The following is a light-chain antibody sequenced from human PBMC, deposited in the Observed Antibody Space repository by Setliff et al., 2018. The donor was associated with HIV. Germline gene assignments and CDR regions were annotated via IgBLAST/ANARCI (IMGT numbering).Light chain of an antibody. Sequence: SVLTQPASVSGSPGQSITISCTGTSSDVGGYNYVSWYQHHPGKAPKLMIYNVSNRPSGVSDRFSGSKSGNTASLTISGLQAEDEADYYCVSYTSGQTLVFGGGTKVTVL. J-gene: IGLJ2*01. CDR2: NVS. CDR3: VSYTSGQTLV. CDR1: SSDVGGYNY. V-gene: IGLV2-14*03.